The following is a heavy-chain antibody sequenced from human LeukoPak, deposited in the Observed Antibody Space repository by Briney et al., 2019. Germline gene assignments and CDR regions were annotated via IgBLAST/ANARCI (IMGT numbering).Heavy chain of an antibody. CDR1: GFTFSTYA. J-gene: IGHJ4*02. CDR3: ARVQSTVRGIQGPFDL. Sequence: GGSLRLSCAASGFTFSTYAMHWVRQAPGKGLEYVSAIKNNGGGTYYASSVQGRFTVSRDNSRSTLYLQMDSLRPGGMAIYYCARVQSTVRGIQGPFDLWGQGTLVTVS. D-gene: IGHD3-10*01. V-gene: IGHV3-64*01. CDR2: IKNNGGGT.